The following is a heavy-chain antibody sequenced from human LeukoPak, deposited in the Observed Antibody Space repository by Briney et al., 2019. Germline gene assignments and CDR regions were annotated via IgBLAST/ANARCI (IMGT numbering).Heavy chain of an antibody. CDR2: IYTSGST. Sequence: SQTLSLTCTVSGGSISSGSYYWSWIRQPAGKGLEWIGRIYTSGSTNYNPSLKSRVTISVDTSKNQFSLKLSSVTAADTAVYYCARGGLRGYYFDYWGQGTLVTVSS. CDR3: ARGGLRGYYFDY. J-gene: IGHJ4*02. CDR1: GGSISSGSYY. V-gene: IGHV4-61*02.